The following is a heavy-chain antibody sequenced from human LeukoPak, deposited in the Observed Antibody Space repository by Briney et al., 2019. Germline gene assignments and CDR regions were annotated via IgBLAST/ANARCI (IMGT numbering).Heavy chain of an antibody. CDR3: ARGRDRSKAGDH. CDR1: GGSCDDYY. J-gene: IGHJ4*02. Sequence: PSETLSLTCAVYGGSCDDYYCSWIRQPPGKGLEWIGEIHPPGIFYYNSSLTSRVTISIDTSKSQFSLRLTSVTAADTAFYYCARGRDRSKAGDHWGQGSLVTVSS. CDR2: IHPPGIF. V-gene: IGHV4-34*01. D-gene: IGHD5-24*01.